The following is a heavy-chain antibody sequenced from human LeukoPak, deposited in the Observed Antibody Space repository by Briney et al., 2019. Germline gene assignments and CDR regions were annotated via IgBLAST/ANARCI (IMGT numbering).Heavy chain of an antibody. Sequence: ASVKVSCKASGYTFTSYDINWVRQATGQGLEWMGWMNPNSGNTGYAQKFQGRVTMTRDMSTSTVYMELSSLRSEDTAVYYCARDPVVGATGNLDYWGQGTLVTVSS. J-gene: IGHJ4*02. CDR1: GYTFTSYD. D-gene: IGHD1-26*01. V-gene: IGHV1-8*01. CDR3: ARDPVVGATGNLDY. CDR2: MNPNSGNT.